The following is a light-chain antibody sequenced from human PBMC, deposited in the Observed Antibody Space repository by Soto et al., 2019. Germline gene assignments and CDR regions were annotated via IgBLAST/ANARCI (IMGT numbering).Light chain of an antibody. Sequence: DIQMTQSPSSLSASVGDRVNITCQTSQNINNYVSCYQKKPGSAPKLLIYDASNVEAGVPSRCRGSGSGKDFTFTISRLQPEDIATYYCQQYENLPTFGQGTRLEIK. CDR2: DAS. CDR1: QNINNY. J-gene: IGKJ5*01. V-gene: IGKV1-33*01. CDR3: QQYENLPT.